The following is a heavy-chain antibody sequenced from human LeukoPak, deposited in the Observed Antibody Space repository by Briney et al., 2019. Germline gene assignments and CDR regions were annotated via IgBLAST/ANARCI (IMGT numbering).Heavy chain of an antibody. CDR1: GGSISSYY. J-gene: IGHJ4*02. V-gene: IGHV4-59*12. CDR2: IYYSGST. Sequence: PSETLSLTCTVSGGSISSYYWSWIRQPPGKGLEWIGSIYYSGSTYYNPSLKSRVTISVDTSKNQFSLKLSSVTAADTAVYYCARDLPVAGNFDYWGQGTLVTVSS. D-gene: IGHD6-19*01. CDR3: ARDLPVAGNFDY.